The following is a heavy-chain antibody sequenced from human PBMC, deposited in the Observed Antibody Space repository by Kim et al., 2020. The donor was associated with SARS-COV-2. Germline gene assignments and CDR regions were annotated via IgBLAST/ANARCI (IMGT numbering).Heavy chain of an antibody. CDR2: IYYSGST. D-gene: IGHD3-10*01. CDR3: AGGPSKVRGGIVTYYY. CDR1: GGSVSSGSYY. J-gene: IGHJ6*01. Sequence: SETLSLTCTVSGGSVSSGSYYWSWIRQPPGKGLEWIGYIYYSGSTNYNPSLKSRVTISVDTSKNQFSLKLSSVTAADTAVYYCAGGPSKVRGGIVTYYY. V-gene: IGHV4-61*01.